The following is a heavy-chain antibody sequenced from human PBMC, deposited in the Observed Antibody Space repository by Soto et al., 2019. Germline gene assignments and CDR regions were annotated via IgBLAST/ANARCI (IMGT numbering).Heavy chain of an antibody. CDR2: IYSSGST. Sequence: PSETLSLTCTGSDGSVSSGSYYWTWMRQPPGKGLEWIGYIYSSGSTLYNPSLKSRVIISADTSMNQFSLKLSSVTAADTAVYYCARDSLALFDSWGQGALVTVSS. V-gene: IGHV4-61*01. CDR1: DGSVSSGSYY. J-gene: IGHJ4*02. D-gene: IGHD5-12*01. CDR3: ARDSLALFDS.